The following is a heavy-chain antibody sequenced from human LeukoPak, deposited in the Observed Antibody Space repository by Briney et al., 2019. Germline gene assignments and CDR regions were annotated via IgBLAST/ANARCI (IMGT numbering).Heavy chain of an antibody. D-gene: IGHD1-1*01. CDR2: ISYDGSNK. Sequence: PGRSLRLSCAASGFTFSSYAMHWVRQAPGKGLEWVAVISYDGSNKYHADSVKGRFTISRDNSKNTLHLQMNSLRAEDTAVYYCASGRVWNLEYWGQGTLVTVSS. J-gene: IGHJ4*02. CDR1: GFTFSSYA. CDR3: ASGRVWNLEY. V-gene: IGHV3-30*04.